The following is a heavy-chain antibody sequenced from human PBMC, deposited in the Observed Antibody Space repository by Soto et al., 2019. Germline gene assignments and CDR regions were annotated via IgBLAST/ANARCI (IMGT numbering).Heavy chain of an antibody. CDR3: ARELLLWFGESAYYYGMDV. Sequence: GGSLRLSCAAYGFTFISYAMHWVRQAPGKGLEWVAVISYDGSNKYYADSVKGRFTISRDNSKNTLYLQMNSLRAEDTAVYYCARELLLWFGESAYYYGMDVWGQGTTVTVSS. CDR2: ISYDGSNK. V-gene: IGHV3-30-3*01. J-gene: IGHJ6*02. D-gene: IGHD3-10*01. CDR1: GFTFISYA.